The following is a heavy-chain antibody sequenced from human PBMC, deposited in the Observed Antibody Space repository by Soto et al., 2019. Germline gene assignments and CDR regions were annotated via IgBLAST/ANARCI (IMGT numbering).Heavy chain of an antibody. CDR1: GGSISSYY. Sequence: SETLSLTCTVSGGSISSYYWSWIRQPPGKGLEWIGYIYYSGGTNYNPSLKSRVTISVDTSKNQFSLKLSSVTAADTAVYYCASLEDRGLGSSSLRGYYYYGMDVWGQGTTVTVSS. CDR3: ASLEDRGLGSSSLRGYYYYGMDV. D-gene: IGHD6-6*01. V-gene: IGHV4-59*01. J-gene: IGHJ6*02. CDR2: IYYSGGT.